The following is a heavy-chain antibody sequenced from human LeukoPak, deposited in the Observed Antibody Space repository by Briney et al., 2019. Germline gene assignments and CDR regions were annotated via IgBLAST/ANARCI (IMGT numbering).Heavy chain of an antibody. Sequence: SETLSLTCTVSGASISSYYCSWIRQPPGKGLECIGYIYYSGSTNYNPSLKSRVTISVDTSKNQFSLMLTSVTPADTAVYYCARDSNWNYDYWGQGTLVTVSS. CDR2: IYYSGST. CDR1: GASISSYY. J-gene: IGHJ4*02. V-gene: IGHV4-59*01. D-gene: IGHD1-7*01. CDR3: ARDSNWNYDY.